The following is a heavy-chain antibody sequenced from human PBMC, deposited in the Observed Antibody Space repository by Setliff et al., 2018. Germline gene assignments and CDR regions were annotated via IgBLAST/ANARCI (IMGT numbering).Heavy chain of an antibody. V-gene: IGHV3-48*04. D-gene: IGHD2-2*01. CDR2: ISSTSDTK. Sequence: PGGSLRLSCAASGFTFSNYRMNWVRQAPGKGLEWISHISSTSDTKYYADSVKGRFTISRDNAKNSLYLQMNSLRAEDTGVYYCVRDTTSGWMLTNWGQGTLVTVS. J-gene: IGHJ4*02. CDR1: GFTFSNYR. CDR3: VRDTTSGWMLTN.